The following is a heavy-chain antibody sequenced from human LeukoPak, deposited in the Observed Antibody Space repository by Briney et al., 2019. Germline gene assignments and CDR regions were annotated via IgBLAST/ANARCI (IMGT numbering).Heavy chain of an antibody. CDR1: GGSISSYY. Sequence: SETLSLTCTVSGGSISSYYWSWIRQPPGKGLEWIGYIYYSGSTNYNPSLKSRVTISVDTSKNQFSLKLSSVTAADTAVYYCARVRTSMVRGAGHWFDPWGQGTLVTVSS. CDR3: ARVRTSMVRGAGHWFDP. CDR2: IYYSGST. J-gene: IGHJ5*02. D-gene: IGHD3-10*01. V-gene: IGHV4-59*12.